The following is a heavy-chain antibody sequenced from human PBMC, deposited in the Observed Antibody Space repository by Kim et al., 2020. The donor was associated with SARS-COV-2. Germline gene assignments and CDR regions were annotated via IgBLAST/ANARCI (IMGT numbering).Heavy chain of an antibody. V-gene: IGHV3-30*04. D-gene: IGHD3-3*01. CDR2: ISYDGSNK. J-gene: IGHJ6*02. CDR3: ARRTPKGIYDFWSGYPNYYYYGMDV. CDR1: GFTFSSYA. Sequence: GGSLRLSCAASGFTFSSYAMHWVRQAPGKGLEWVAVISYDGSNKYYVDSVKGRFTISRDNSKNTLYLQMNSLRAEDTAVYYCARRTPKGIYDFWSGYPNYYYYGMDVWGQGTTVTVSS.